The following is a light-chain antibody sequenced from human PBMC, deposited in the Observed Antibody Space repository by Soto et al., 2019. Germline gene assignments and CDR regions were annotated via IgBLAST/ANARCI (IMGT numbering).Light chain of an antibody. CDR3: QQYDSYPLT. J-gene: IGKJ4*01. CDR2: DAS. V-gene: IGKV1-5*02. Sequence: DIQMTQSPSTLSASVGDRVTIICRASQSINRWLAWYQQTPGKAPKLLIHDASSFESGVPLRFSGTGAGTDFTLTISSLQSDDFATYYCQQYDSYPLTFGGGTKVEIK. CDR1: QSINRW.